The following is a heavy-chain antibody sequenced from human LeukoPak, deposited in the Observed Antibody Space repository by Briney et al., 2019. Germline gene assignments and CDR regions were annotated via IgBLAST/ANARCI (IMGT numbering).Heavy chain of an antibody. Sequence: SETLSLTCTVSGGSISSDYGSWIRQPPGKGLEWIGNIYYSGSTNYNPSLKSRVTISVDTSMNQFSLKLSSVTAADTAVYYCARELTTVTTRWFDPWGQGTLVTVSS. V-gene: IGHV4-59*08. CDR2: IYYSGST. CDR1: GGSISSDY. D-gene: IGHD4-17*01. J-gene: IGHJ5*02. CDR3: ARELTTVTTRWFDP.